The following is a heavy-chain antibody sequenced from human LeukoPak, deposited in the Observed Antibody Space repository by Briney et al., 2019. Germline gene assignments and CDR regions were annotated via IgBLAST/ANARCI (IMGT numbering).Heavy chain of an antibody. V-gene: IGHV3-7*01. D-gene: IGHD2-2*01. CDR3: ARVRIVVVPAASYYFDY. J-gene: IGHJ4*02. CDR1: GFTFSSYW. CDR2: IKQDGSEK. Sequence: PGGSLRLSCAASGFTFSSYWMSWVRQAPGKGLEWVANIKQDGSEKYYVDSVKGRFTISRDNAKNSLYLQMNSLRAEDTAVYYCARVRIVVVPAASYYFDYWGQGTLVTVSS.